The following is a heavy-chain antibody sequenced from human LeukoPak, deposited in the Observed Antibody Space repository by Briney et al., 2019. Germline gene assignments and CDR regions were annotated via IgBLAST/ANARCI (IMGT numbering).Heavy chain of an antibody. CDR3: ARLTGDRNWFDP. J-gene: IGHJ5*02. CDR1: GYTFTGYY. D-gene: IGHD7-27*01. CDR2: IDPNSGGT. V-gene: IGHV1-2*02. Sequence: GASVKVSCKASGYTFTGYYLHWVRQAPGQGLEGMGWIDPNSGGTDYAQKFQGRVTMTRDTSISTAYMELSRLRSDNTAVYYCARLTGDRNWFDPWGQGTLVTVPS.